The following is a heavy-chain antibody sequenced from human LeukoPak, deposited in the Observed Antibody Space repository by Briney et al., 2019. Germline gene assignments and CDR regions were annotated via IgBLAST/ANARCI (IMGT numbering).Heavy chain of an antibody. CDR2: IKSNPDGGAT. D-gene: IGHD3-10*01. J-gene: IGHJ4*02. V-gene: IGHV3-15*01. Sequence: PGGSLRLSCAASGFSFTNTWMSWVRQALGRGLGWVGRIKSNPDGGATVYSAPVKGRFTISRDDSKNTLYLQLDSLKAEDTAVYYCATDAFLLFGEFTHWGQGTLVTVSS. CDR1: GFSFTNTW. CDR3: ATDAFLLFGEFTH.